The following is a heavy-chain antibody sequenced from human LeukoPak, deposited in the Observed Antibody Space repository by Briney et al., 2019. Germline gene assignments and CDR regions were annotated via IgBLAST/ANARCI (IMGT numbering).Heavy chain of an antibody. CDR1: GFTFSSYA. J-gene: IGHJ4*02. V-gene: IGHV3-23*01. CDR3: ANNVLRYFDWLLSLDYFDY. Sequence: GGSLRLSCAASGFTFSSYAMSWVRQAPGKGLEWVSAISGSGGSTYYADSVKGRFTIPRDNSKNTLYLQMNSLRAEDTAVYYCANNVLRYFDWLLSLDYFDYWGQGTLVTVSS. D-gene: IGHD3-9*01. CDR2: ISGSGGST.